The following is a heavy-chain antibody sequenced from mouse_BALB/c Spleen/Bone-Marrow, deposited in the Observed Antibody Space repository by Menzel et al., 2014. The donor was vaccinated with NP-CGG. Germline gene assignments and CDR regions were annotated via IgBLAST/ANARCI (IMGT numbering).Heavy chain of an antibody. CDR3: ASGYYGSSPYWYFDV. Sequence: VQLKESGAELVRPGALVKLSCKASGFNIKDYYMHWVKQRPEQGLEWIGWIDPENGNTIYDPKFQGKASITAGTSSNTAYLQFSSLTSEDTAVYYCASGYYGSSPYWYFDVWGAGTTVTVSS. CDR1: GFNIKDYY. D-gene: IGHD1-1*01. J-gene: IGHJ1*01. CDR2: IDPENGNT. V-gene: IGHV14-1*02.